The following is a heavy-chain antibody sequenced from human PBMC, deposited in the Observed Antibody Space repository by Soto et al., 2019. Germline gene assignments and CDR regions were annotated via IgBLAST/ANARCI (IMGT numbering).Heavy chain of an antibody. V-gene: IGHV1-18*01. J-gene: IGHJ5*02. Sequence: QVQLVQSGAEVKKPGASVKVSCKASGYTFTSYGISWVRQAPGQGLEWMGWISAYNGNTNYAQKLQGRVTMTTDTYTSTAYMELRSLRSDDTAVYYCARVLRYFDWLVNWFDPWGQGTLVTVSS. D-gene: IGHD3-9*01. CDR3: ARVLRYFDWLVNWFDP. CDR2: ISAYNGNT. CDR1: GYTFTSYG.